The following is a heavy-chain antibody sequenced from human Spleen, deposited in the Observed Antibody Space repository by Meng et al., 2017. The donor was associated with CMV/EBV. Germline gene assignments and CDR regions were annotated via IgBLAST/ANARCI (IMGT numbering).Heavy chain of an antibody. Sequence: ASVKVSCKGSGYDFKDYGITWVRQAPGQGLEWMGWISAYNGNTEFAQRFRDRVTMTTDTSTSTAYMELRTLRSDDTAVYYCARDPDYSSTWGNYWGQGTQVTVSS. CDR1: GYDFKDYG. D-gene: IGHD2-2*01. J-gene: IGHJ4*02. CDR3: ARDPDYSSTWGNY. V-gene: IGHV1-18*04. CDR2: ISAYNGNT.